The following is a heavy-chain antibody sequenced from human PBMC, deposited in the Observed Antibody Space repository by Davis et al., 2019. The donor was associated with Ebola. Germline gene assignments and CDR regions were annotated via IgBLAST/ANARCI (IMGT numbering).Heavy chain of an antibody. J-gene: IGHJ5*02. CDR3: ARQAVGNMAFQFDP. CDR1: GGSIASSNHY. Sequence: MPSETLSLTCSVSGGSIASSNHYWAWIRQSPGKGLEWIASMYYSGNTYYNPSLKTRVAMSVDTSKNLFSLKVHSLTAADTAVYYCARQAVGNMAFQFDPWGQGTLVIVSP. V-gene: IGHV4-39*02. CDR2: MYYSGNT. D-gene: IGHD6-19*01.